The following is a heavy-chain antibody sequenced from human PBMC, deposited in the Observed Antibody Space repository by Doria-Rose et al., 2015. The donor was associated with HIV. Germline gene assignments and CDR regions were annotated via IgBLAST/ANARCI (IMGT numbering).Heavy chain of an antibody. J-gene: IGHJ4*02. D-gene: IGHD6-13*01. V-gene: IGHV2-26*01. Sequence: QVTLKESGPVLAKPTETLTLTCTVSGVSLSSPGMGVSWIRQPPGKALEWLANIFSDDERSYITSLKSRLTISRGTSKSQVVLTMTDMDPVDTATYYCARIKSSRWYHKYYFDFWGQGTLVIVSA. CDR1: GVSLSSPGMG. CDR3: ARIKSSRWYHKYYFDF. CDR2: IFSDDER.